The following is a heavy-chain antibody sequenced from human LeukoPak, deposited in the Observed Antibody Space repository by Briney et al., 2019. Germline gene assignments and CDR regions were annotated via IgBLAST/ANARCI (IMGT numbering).Heavy chain of an antibody. CDR1: GYTFTGYY. CDR2: INPNSGGT. CDR3: ARDGGSWYFYYYYSMDV. V-gene: IGHV1-2*02. D-gene: IGHD6-13*01. Sequence: ASVKVSCKASGYTFTGYYMHWLRQAPGQGLEWMGWINPNSGGTNYAQKFQGRVTMTRDTSISTAYMELSRLRSDDTAVYYCARDGGSWYFYYYYSMDVWGKGTTVTVSS. J-gene: IGHJ6*03.